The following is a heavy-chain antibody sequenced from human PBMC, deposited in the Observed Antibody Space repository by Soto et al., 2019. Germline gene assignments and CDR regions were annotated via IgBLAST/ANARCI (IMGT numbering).Heavy chain of an antibody. CDR1: GFTFDDYA. CDR3: TRGYCSVGSCAFDI. CDR2: ITWNGGSV. Sequence: EEQLVESGGALVQPGRSLRLSCAASGFTFDDYAMHWVRQAPGKGLEWVSFITWNGGSVGYADSLKGRFTISRDNAKNSLYLQLSSLRTEDMAFYYCTRGYCSVGSCAFDIWGQGTMVTVSS. D-gene: IGHD2-15*01. V-gene: IGHV3-9*03. J-gene: IGHJ3*02.